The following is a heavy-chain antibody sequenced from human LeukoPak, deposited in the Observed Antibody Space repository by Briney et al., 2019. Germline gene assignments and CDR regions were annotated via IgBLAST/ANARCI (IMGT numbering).Heavy chain of an antibody. V-gene: IGHV3-73*01. D-gene: IGHD3-22*01. Sequence: SGGSLRLSCAASGFTLSGSAMHWVRQASGKGLEWVGRIRTKGDNYATAYAASVKGRFTISRDDSKNMAFLQMNSLKTEDTAVYYCTRLGDYFDGGDYWGQGTRVTVSS. CDR1: GFTLSGSA. CDR2: IRTKGDNYAT. CDR3: TRLGDYFDGGDY. J-gene: IGHJ4*02.